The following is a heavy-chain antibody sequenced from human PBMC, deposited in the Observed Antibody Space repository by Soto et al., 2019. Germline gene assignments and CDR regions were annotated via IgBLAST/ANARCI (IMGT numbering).Heavy chain of an antibody. CDR3: ARGYLLWFGELLGAQDYYGMDV. CDR2: IYYSGST. Sequence: ASETLSLTCTVSGGSISSYYWSWIRQPPGKGLEWIGYIYYSGSTNYNPSLKSRVTISVDTSKNQFSLKLSSVTAADTAVYYCARGYLLWFGELLGAQDYYGMDVWGQGTTVTVSS. V-gene: IGHV4-59*12. D-gene: IGHD3-10*01. J-gene: IGHJ6*02. CDR1: GGSISSYY.